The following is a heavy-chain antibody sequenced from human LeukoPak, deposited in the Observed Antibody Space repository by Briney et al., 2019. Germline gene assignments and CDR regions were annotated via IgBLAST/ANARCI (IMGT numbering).Heavy chain of an antibody. Sequence: ASVKVSCKASGYTFTSYGISWVRQAPGQGLEWMGGIIPIFGTANYAQKFQGRVTITADESTSTAYMELSSLRSDDTAVYYCARDLDRASSSTSCHGFWGQGTLVTVSS. CDR1: GYTFTSYG. D-gene: IGHD2-2*01. CDR2: IIPIFGTA. CDR3: ARDLDRASSSTSCHGF. V-gene: IGHV1-69*13. J-gene: IGHJ4*02.